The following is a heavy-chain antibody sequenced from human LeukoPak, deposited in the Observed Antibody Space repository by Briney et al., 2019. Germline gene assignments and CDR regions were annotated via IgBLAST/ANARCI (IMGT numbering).Heavy chain of an antibody. CDR3: ARVGATTVYYYYMDV. V-gene: IGHV4-34*01. CDR1: GGSISMYY. CDR2: INHSGST. J-gene: IGHJ6*03. D-gene: IGHD1-26*01. Sequence: SETLSLTCTVSGGSISMYYWSWIRQPPGKGLEWIGEINHSGSTNYNTSLKSRVTISVDTSKNQFSLKLSSVTAADTAVYYCARVGATTVYYYYMDVWGKGTTVTISS.